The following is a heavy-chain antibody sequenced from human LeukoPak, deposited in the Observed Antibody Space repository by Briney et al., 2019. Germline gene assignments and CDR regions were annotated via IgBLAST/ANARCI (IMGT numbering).Heavy chain of an antibody. J-gene: IGHJ5*02. CDR2: IYYSGST. V-gene: IGHV4-31*03. CDR1: GGSISSGGYY. D-gene: IGHD4-17*01. CDR3: ARDKDYDFNWFDP. Sequence: PSETLSLTCTVSGGSISSGGYYWSWIRQHPGKGLEWIGYIYYSGSTYYNPSLKSRVTISVDTSKNQFSLKLSSVTAADTAVYYCARDKDYDFNWFDPWGQGTLVTVSS.